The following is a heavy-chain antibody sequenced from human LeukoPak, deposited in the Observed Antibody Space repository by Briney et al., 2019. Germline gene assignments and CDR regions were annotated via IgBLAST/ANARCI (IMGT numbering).Heavy chain of an antibody. CDR3: ASLRYYYDSSGSTVLNWFDP. CDR1: GGSISSSSYY. D-gene: IGHD3-22*01. Sequence: SETLSLTCTVSGGSISSSSYYWGWIRQPPGKGLEWIGSIYYSGSTYYNPSLKSRVTISVDTSKNQFSLKLSSVTAADTAVYYCASLRYYYDSSGSTVLNWFDPWGQGTLVTVSS. J-gene: IGHJ5*02. CDR2: IYYSGST. V-gene: IGHV4-39*07.